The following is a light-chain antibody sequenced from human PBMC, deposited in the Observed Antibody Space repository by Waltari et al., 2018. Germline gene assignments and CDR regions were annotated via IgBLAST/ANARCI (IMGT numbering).Light chain of an antibody. CDR3: QQYKNWPRT. CDR2: GAY. CDR1: QSVSNN. Sequence: EIVMTQSPATLSVSPGERATLSCRASQSVSNNLAWYQQNPGQAPRLPIYGAYTRATGISARFSGSGSGTDFTLTINSLQSEDFAVYYCQQYKNWPRTFGPGTKVEIK. V-gene: IGKV3-15*01. J-gene: IGKJ3*01.